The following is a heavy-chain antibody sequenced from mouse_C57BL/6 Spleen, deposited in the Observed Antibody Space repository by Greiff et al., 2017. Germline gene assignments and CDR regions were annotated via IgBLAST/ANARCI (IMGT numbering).Heavy chain of an antibody. CDR1: GYAFSSSW. D-gene: IGHD2-4*01. CDR2: IYPGDGDT. Sequence: QVQLQQSGPELVKPGASVKISCKASGYAFSSSWMNWVKQRPGKGLEWIGRIYPGDGDTNYNGKFKGKATLTADTSSSTAYMQLSSLTSEDSAVYFCARSMITRGYYFDYWGQGTTLTVSS. V-gene: IGHV1-82*01. J-gene: IGHJ2*01. CDR3: ARSMITRGYYFDY.